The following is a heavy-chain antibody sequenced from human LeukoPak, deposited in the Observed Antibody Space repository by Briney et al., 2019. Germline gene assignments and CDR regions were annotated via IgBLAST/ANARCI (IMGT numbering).Heavy chain of an antibody. J-gene: IGHJ4*02. V-gene: IGHV3-23*01. CDR3: AKWPEGAMDYFDY. CDR1: GFSFSSYA. CDR2: ISGDGTRT. D-gene: IGHD3-16*01. Sequence: GGSLRLSCAASGFSFSSYAMTWARQAPVKGLEWVSAISGDGTRTSYADSVKGRFTISRDNSKNTLYLEMSSLRVEDTAIYYCAKWPEGAMDYFDYWGQGTLVTVSS.